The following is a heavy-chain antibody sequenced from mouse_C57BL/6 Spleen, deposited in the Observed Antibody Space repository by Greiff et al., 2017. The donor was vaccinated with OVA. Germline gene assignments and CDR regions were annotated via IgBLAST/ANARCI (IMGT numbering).Heavy chain of an antibody. CDR1: GYTFTSYW. CDR2: IDPNSGGT. Sequence: VQLQQPGAELVKPGASVKLSCKASGYTFTSYWMHWVKQRPGRGLEWIGRIDPNSGGTKYNEKFKSKATLTVDKPSSTAYMQLSSLTSEDSAVYDCARKITTREYYFDYWGQGTTLTVSS. D-gene: IGHD2-4*01. CDR3: ARKITTREYYFDY. J-gene: IGHJ2*01. V-gene: IGHV1-72*01.